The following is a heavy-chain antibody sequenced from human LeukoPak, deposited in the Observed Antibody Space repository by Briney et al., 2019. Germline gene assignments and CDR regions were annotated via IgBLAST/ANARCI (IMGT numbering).Heavy chain of an antibody. J-gene: IGHJ1*01. CDR3: AREDIVGYFTQKKYFQH. V-gene: IGHV1-2*02. CDR1: GYTFTGYY. CDR2: INPNSGGT. Sequence: ASVKVSCKASGYTFTGYYMHWVRQAPGQGLEWMGWINPNSGGTNYAQKFQGRVTMTRDTSTSTVYMELSSLRSEDTAVYYCAREDIVGYFTQKKYFQHWGQGTLVTVSS. D-gene: IGHD2-15*01.